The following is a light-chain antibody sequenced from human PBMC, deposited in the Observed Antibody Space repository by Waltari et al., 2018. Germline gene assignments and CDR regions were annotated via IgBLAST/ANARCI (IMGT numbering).Light chain of an antibody. CDR1: SSNIGAGYD. CDR2: GNS. V-gene: IGLV1-40*01. J-gene: IGLJ1*01. Sequence: QSVLTQPPSVSGAPGQRVTISCTGSSSNIGAGYDVHWYQQLPGTAPKLLIYGNSNRPSGVPDRFSGSKSGTSASLAITGLQAEDEADYYGQSYDSSLNYVFGTGTKVTVL. CDR3: QSYDSSLNYV.